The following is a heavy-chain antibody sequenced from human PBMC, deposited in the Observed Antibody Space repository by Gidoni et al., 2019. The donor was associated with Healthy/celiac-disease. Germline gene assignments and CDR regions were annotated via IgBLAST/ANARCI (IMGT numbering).Heavy chain of an antibody. CDR2: IKSKTDGGTT. CDR1: GFTFSNAW. J-gene: IGHJ4*02. D-gene: IGHD3-22*01. V-gene: IGHV3-15*01. CDR3: TTYDSSGYPLFDY. Sequence: EVQLVESGGGLVMPGGSLRLSCAASGFTFSNAWMSWVRQAPGKGLEWVGRIKSKTDGGTTDYAAPVKGRFTISRDDSKNTLYLQMNSLKTEDTAVYYCTTYDSSGYPLFDYWGQGTLVTVSS.